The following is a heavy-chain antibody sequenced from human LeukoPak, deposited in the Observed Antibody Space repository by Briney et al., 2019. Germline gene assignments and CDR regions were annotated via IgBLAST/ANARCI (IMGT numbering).Heavy chain of an antibody. CDR1: GFIFSDFW. D-gene: IGHD4-17*01. CDR2: ISISGSKT. V-gene: IGHV3-23*01. J-gene: IGHJ4*02. CDR3: ANEIRPNDY. Sequence: GGSLRLSCVASGFIFSDFWMSWVRQAPGKGLEWVSAISISGSKTYYADSVKGRFTISRDNSKNTLYLQMNSLRAEDTAVYYCANEIRPNDYWGQGTQVTVSS.